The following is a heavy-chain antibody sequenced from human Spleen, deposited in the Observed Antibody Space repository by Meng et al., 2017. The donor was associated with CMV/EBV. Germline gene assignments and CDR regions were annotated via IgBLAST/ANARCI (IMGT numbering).Heavy chain of an antibody. CDR1: GSSVEDYY. CDR3: ARGLLDTGLVTTFDQ. Sequence: VSGSSVEDYYWTWIRPPTGKGLGWVGHISPGGRAASSPSLKSRLTISIDSPKNQFSMRLHSVTAADTAVYFCARGLLDTGLVTTFDQWGQGALVTVSS. CDR2: ISPGGRA. V-gene: IGHV4-34*01. D-gene: IGHD5-18*01. J-gene: IGHJ4*02.